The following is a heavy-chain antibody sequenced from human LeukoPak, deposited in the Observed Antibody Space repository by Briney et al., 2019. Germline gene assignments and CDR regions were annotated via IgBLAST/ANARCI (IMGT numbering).Heavy chain of an antibody. J-gene: IGHJ3*02. CDR1: GFTFSDYP. D-gene: IGHD3-10*01. CDR3: AKDLEVLWFGDPTDASDI. Sequence: GGSLKLSCAASGFTFSDYPMNWVRQAPGKGLEWVSVITGSGHSSFYGDSVKGRFTISRDNSKNTLYLQMNSLRVEDTAVYYCAKDLEVLWFGDPTDASDIWGQGTMVTVAS. CDR2: ITGSGHSS. V-gene: IGHV3-23*01.